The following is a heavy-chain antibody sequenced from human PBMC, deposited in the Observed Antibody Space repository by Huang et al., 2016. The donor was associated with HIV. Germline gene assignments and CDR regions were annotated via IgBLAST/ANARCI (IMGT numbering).Heavy chain of an antibody. CDR3: AKGGSAAAVLDF. CDR2: ISYDAKTK. Sequence: QVQLVESGGGVVQPGRSLRISCAASGFTFSGYGMHWVRQAPGKGVGWVAVISYDAKTKYYADSVKGRFSISRDNSKTTVYLQLNSLRLEDTAVYYCAKGGSAAAVLDFWGQGTLVTVSS. CDR1: GFTFSGYG. D-gene: IGHD6-13*01. J-gene: IGHJ4*02. V-gene: IGHV3-30*18.